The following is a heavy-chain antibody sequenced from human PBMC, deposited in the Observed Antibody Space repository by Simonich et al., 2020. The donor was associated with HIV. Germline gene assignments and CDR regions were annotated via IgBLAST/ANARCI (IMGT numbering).Heavy chain of an antibody. CDR1: GGTFSSYA. J-gene: IGHJ4*02. Sequence: QVQLVQSGAEVKKPGSSVKVSCKASGGTFSSYAISWVRQAPGQGLEWMGRFIPIFGTSNYAQKFQGRVTITVDDSPSTAYMGLNSLTSEDTAIYYCAREDFGDYGGKHFDYWGQGTLVTVSS. CDR3: AREDFGDYGGKHFDY. CDR2: FIPIFGTS. V-gene: IGHV1-69*13. D-gene: IGHD4-17*01.